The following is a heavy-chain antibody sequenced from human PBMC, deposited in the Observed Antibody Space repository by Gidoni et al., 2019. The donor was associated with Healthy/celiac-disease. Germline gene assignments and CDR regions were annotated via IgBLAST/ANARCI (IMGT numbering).Heavy chain of an antibody. D-gene: IGHD3-22*01. Sequence: EVQLLESGGGLVQPGGSLRLSCAAPGVTFSSYAMSWVRQAPGKGLEWVSAISGSGGSTYYADSVKGRFTISRDNSKNTLYLQMNSLRAEDTAVYYCAKDLYYYDSSGYHWAFDIWGQGTMVTVSS. CDR2: ISGSGGST. V-gene: IGHV3-23*01. CDR3: AKDLYYYDSSGYHWAFDI. CDR1: GVTFSSYA. J-gene: IGHJ3*02.